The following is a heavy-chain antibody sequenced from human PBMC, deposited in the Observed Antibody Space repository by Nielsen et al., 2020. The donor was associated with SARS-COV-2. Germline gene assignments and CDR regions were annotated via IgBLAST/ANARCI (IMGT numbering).Heavy chain of an antibody. CDR3: ARDYGIAVAGTDDAFDI. D-gene: IGHD6-19*01. CDR1: GFTFSSYW. Sequence: GESLKISCAASGFTFSSYWMSWVRQAPGKGLEWVANIKQDGSEKYYVDSVKGRFTISRDNSKNTLYLQMNSLRAEDTAVYYCARDYGIAVAGTDDAFDIWGQGTMVTVSS. CDR2: IKQDGSEK. V-gene: IGHV3-7*01. J-gene: IGHJ3*02.